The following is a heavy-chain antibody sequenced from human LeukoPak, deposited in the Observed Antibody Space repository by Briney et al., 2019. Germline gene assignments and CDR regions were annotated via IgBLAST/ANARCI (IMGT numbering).Heavy chain of an antibody. V-gene: IGHV3-9*01. CDR1: GFTFDDYA. Sequence: GGSLRLSCAASGFTFDDYAMHWVRQAPGKGLEWVSGISWNSGSIGYADSVKGRFTISRDNAKNSLYLQMNSLRAEDTALYYCAKDIGAAGTYARFDYWGQGTLVTVSS. D-gene: IGHD6-13*01. J-gene: IGHJ4*02. CDR3: AKDIGAAGTYARFDY. CDR2: ISWNSGSI.